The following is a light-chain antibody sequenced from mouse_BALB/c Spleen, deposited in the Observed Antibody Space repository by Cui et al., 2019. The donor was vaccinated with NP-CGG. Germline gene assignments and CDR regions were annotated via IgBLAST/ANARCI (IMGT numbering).Light chain of an antibody. CDR2: GTN. CDR3: ALWYSNHWV. V-gene: IGLV1*01. Sequence: QAVVTQESAITTSPGEPVTLTCRSNTGAVTTSNYANWVQEKPDHLFAGLIGGTNNRAPGVPARFSGSLIGDKAALTITGAQTEDEAIYFCALWYSNHWVFGGGTKLTVL. CDR1: TGAVTTSNY. J-gene: IGLJ1*01.